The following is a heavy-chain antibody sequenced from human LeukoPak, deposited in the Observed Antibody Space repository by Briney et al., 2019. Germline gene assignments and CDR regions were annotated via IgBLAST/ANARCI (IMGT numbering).Heavy chain of an antibody. CDR3: TKDGYFRGTNCYRGSYTDYYYMDV. J-gene: IGHJ6*03. Sequence: ASVKVSCKASGGTFNTFTISWVRQAPGQGLEWMGGIIPMFGTANYAQRFQGRVTITADESTSTAYMELRSLRSEDTAVYYCTKDGYFRGTNCYRGSYTDYYYMDVWGNGTTVTVSS. CDR2: IIPMFGTA. CDR1: GGTFNTFT. D-gene: IGHD2-2*01. V-gene: IGHV1-69*01.